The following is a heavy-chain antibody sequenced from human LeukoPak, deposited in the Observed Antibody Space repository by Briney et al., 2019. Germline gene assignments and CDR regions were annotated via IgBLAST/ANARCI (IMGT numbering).Heavy chain of an antibody. V-gene: IGHV3-23*01. J-gene: IGHJ3*02. D-gene: IGHD1-26*01. CDR2: ISGSGGST. CDR1: GFTFSSYA. CDR3: AKDRRASGSYRDAFDI. Sequence: GGSLRLSCAASGFTFSSYAMSWVRQAPGKGLEWVSAISGSGGSTYYADSVKGRFTISRDNSKNTLYLQMNSLRAEDTAVYYCAKDRRASGSYRDAFDIWGQGTMVTVSS.